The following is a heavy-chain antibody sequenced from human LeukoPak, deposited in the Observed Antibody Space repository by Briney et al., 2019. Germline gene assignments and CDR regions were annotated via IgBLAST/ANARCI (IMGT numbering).Heavy chain of an antibody. Sequence: GSLRLSCEATGFTFSFYWMSWVRQPPGKGLEWIGEIHRSGGTNYNPSLKSRVTISVDESKNQFSLKLSSVTAADTAVYYCAISPYCTGNNCYSDFGYWGQGTLVTVSS. D-gene: IGHD2-15*01. CDR3: AISPYCTGNNCYSDFGY. CDR1: GFTFSFYW. V-gene: IGHV4-4*02. CDR2: IHRSGGT. J-gene: IGHJ4*02.